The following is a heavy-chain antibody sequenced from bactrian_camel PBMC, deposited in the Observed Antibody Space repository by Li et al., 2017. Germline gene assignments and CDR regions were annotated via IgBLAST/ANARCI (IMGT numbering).Heavy chain of an antibody. V-gene: IGHV3S26*01. D-gene: IGHD3*01. Sequence: HVQLVESGGDSVQAGGSLRLSCAVSGYTYSHYCRAWFRQVPGKEREGVAAIDSDGSTSYVDSVKGRFTISKDNAKNTLYLQMNSLKPDDTAMYYCAAILISRYDCVSGSWTLGRARYDPKYWGQGTQVTVS. J-gene: IGHJ4*01. CDR2: IDSDGST. CDR3: AAILISRYDCVSGSWTLGRARYDPKY. CDR1: GYTYSHYC.